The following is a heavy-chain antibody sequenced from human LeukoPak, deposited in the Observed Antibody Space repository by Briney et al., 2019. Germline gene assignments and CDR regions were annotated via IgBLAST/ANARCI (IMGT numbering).Heavy chain of an antibody. CDR3: ATTPLYSSPTGFDP. CDR2: IYYSGST. D-gene: IGHD6-19*01. CDR1: GGSISSSSYY. Sequence: ASETLSLTCTVSGGSISSSSYYWGWIRQPPGKGLEWIGSIYYSGSTYYNPSLKSRVTISVDTSKNQFSLKLSSVTAADTAVYYCATTPLYSSPTGFDPWGQGTLVTVSS. V-gene: IGHV4-39*07. J-gene: IGHJ5*02.